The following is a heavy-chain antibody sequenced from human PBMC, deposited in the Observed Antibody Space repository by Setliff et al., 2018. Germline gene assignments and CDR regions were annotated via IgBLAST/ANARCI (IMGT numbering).Heavy chain of an antibody. Sequence: PSETLSLTCTVSGGSISSGSYYWSWIRQPAGKGLEWIGRIYYSGSTYYNPSLKSRVTISVDTSKKQFSLKLSSVTAADTAVYYCARGPYNIYDRSGYGFTNWFDPWGQGILVTVS. CDR1: GGSISSGSYY. CDR2: IYYSGST. CDR3: ARGPYNIYDRSGYGFTNWFDP. D-gene: IGHD3-22*01. J-gene: IGHJ5*02. V-gene: IGHV4-39*07.